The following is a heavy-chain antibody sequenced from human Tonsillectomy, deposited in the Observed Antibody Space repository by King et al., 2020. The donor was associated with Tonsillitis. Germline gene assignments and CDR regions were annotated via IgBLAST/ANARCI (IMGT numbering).Heavy chain of an antibody. J-gene: IGHJ4*02. Sequence: EVQLVESGGGLVQPGRSLRLSCAASGFTFDDYAMHWVRQAPGKGLEWVSGISWNSGSIGYADSVKGRFTISRDNAKNSLYLQMNSLRAEDTALYYCAKDTSSGLYYFDYWGQGTLVTVSS. V-gene: IGHV3-9*01. CDR2: ISWNSGSI. CDR3: AKDTSSGLYYFDY. CDR1: GFTFDDYA. D-gene: IGHD6-19*01.